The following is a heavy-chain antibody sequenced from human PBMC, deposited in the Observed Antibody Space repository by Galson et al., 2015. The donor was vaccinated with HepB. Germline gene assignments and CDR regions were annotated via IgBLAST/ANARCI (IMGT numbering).Heavy chain of an antibody. Sequence: SLRLSCAASGFIFSNYWMTWVRQAPGKGLDWVANIKPDGGEEYYVDSVKGRFPISRDNAKNSLYLQMNSLRAEDTAVYYCAKGWSPFDMWGQGTMITVSS. J-gene: IGHJ3*02. D-gene: IGHD3-3*01. CDR3: AKGWSPFDM. CDR1: GFIFSNYW. V-gene: IGHV3-7*03. CDR2: IKPDGGEE.